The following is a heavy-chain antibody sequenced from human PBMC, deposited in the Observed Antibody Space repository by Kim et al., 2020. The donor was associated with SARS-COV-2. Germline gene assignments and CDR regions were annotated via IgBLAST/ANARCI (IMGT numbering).Heavy chain of an antibody. CDR3: ARLRSGWFVGYFDY. D-gene: IGHD6-19*01. J-gene: IGHJ4*02. Sequence: NLQGRVTMTADTSTSTAYMELRSLRSDDTAVYYCARLRSGWFVGYFDYWGQGTLVTVSS. V-gene: IGHV1-18*01.